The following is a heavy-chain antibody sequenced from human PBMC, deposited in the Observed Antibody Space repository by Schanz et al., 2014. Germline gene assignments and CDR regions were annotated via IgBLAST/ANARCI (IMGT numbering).Heavy chain of an antibody. CDR2: IKTKTDGGTT. J-gene: IGHJ6*02. CDR3: TTGGRRGYSHYFYGMDV. Sequence: EVQLVESGGVVAQPGGSLRLSCAGSGFSFSDYGMHWVRQAPGRGLEWVGRIKTKTDGGTTDYAAPVKGRFTISRDDSTNTLYLQMNSLKTEDTAVYYCTTGGRRGYSHYFYGMDVWGQGTTVTVSS. V-gene: IGHV3-15*01. CDR1: GFSFSDYG. D-gene: IGHD5-18*01.